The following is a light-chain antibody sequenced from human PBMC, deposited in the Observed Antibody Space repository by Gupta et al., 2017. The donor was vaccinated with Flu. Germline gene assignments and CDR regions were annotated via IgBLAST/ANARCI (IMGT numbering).Light chain of an antibody. J-gene: IGKJ5*01. CDR1: QEVNIY. Sequence: SPSSLSASVGDRVTSTCQASQEVNIYLNWYQQKPGKAPKLMIYDASKGEKGGPTRFRGSGSGKDFSLTSSSPQPEDIAMYYGQQDDDVATFGQGTLLDIK. V-gene: IGKV1-33*01. CDR2: DAS. CDR3: QQDDDVAT.